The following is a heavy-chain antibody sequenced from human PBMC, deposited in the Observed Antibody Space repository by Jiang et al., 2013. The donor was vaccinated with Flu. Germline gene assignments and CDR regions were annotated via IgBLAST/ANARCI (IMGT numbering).Heavy chain of an antibody. J-gene: IGHJ4*02. CDR2: IYYSGST. V-gene: IGHV4-59*08. D-gene: IGHD6-13*01. CDR1: GGSISSYY. CDR3: ARHVSSTSWFTYYFDY. Sequence: ESGPGLVKPSETLSLTCTVSGGSISSYYWSWIRQPPGKGLEWIGYIYYSGSTNYNPSLKSRVTISVDTSKNEFSLKLNSVTAADTAVYYCARHVSSTSWFTYYFDYWGQGTLVTVSS.